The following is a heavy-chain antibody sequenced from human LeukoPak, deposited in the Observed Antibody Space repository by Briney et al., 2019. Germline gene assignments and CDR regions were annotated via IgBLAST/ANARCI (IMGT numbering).Heavy chain of an antibody. D-gene: IGHD3-3*01. Sequence: GGSLRLSCAASGFTFSSYAMSWVRQAPGKGLEWVSAISGSGGSTYYADSVKGRFTISRDNSKNTLYLQMNSLRAEDTAVYYCAKAGSKITIFGVVITPPAEYFQHWGQGTLVTVSS. CDR1: GFTFSSYA. J-gene: IGHJ1*01. CDR2: ISGSGGST. V-gene: IGHV3-23*01. CDR3: AKAGSKITIFGVVITPPAEYFQH.